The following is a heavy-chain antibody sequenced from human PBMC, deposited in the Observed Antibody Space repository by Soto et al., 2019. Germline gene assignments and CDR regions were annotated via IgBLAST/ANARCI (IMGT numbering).Heavy chain of an antibody. CDR2: IYPGDSDT. Sequence: PGESLKISCKGSGYSFTSYWIGWVRQMPGKGLEWMGIIYPGDSDTRYSPSFQGQVTISADKSISTAYLQWSSLKASDTAMYYCARHAVAVAATISYYYYGMDVWGQGTTVTVSS. J-gene: IGHJ6*02. V-gene: IGHV5-51*01. CDR3: ARHAVAVAATISYYYYGMDV. CDR1: GYSFTSYW. D-gene: IGHD6-19*01.